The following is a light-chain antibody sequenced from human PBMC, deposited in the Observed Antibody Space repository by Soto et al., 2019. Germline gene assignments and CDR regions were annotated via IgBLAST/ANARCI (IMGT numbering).Light chain of an antibody. V-gene: IGKV1-39*01. CDR1: ESINRH. CDR2: GAS. CDR3: QQSYTALSIT. J-gene: IGKJ5*01. Sequence: DIQMTQSPSSLSASVGDRVTITCRASESINRHLNWYQQQPGKAPKLLIYGASSLQNGVPSRFRGGGSGTDFTLSITNLQPEDFATYYCQQSYTALSITFGQGTRLEIK.